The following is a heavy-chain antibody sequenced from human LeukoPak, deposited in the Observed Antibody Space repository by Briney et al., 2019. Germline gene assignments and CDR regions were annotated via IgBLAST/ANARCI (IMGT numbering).Heavy chain of an antibody. CDR2: LKGDGSVT. CDR3: ARGGNDYNPDYFDY. J-gene: IGHJ4*02. CDR1: GFTFSSYW. V-gene: IGHV3-74*01. Sequence: QPGGSLRLSCAASGFTFSSYWMHWVRQPPGKGLVWVSRLKGDGSVTNHADSVKGRITISRDNTKNTLYLQINTLTGDDTAVYYCARGGNDYNPDYFDYWGQGTLVTVSS. D-gene: IGHD5-24*01.